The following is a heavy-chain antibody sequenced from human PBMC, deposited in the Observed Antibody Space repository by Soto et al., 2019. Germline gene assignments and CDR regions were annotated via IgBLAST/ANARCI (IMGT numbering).Heavy chain of an antibody. CDR3: ARTQSDDGSRRIDC. CDR2: INPADSDI. CDR1: GYSFTSNW. D-gene: IGHD3-10*01. J-gene: IGHJ4*02. Sequence: PGESLKSCCQGAGYSFTSNWIGWVRQIPGEGLEWMGIINPADSDIKYRPSFQGQVTISADKSIATAYLQRSSLKDSDTAMYYSARTQSDDGSRRIDCWAQGTMDTVSS. V-gene: IGHV5-51*01.